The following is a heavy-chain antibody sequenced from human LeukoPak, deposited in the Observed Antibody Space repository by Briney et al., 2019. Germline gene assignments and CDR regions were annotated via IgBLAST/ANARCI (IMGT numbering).Heavy chain of an antibody. Sequence: PGGSLRLSCAASGFTFSSYAMSWVRQAPGKGLEWVSAISGSGGSTYYADSVKGRFTISRDNAKNSLYLQMNSLRAEDTAVYYCARLDDYYDSSGYFAEYFQHWGQGTLVTVSS. CDR2: ISGSGGST. J-gene: IGHJ1*01. D-gene: IGHD3-22*01. V-gene: IGHV3-23*01. CDR1: GFTFSSYA. CDR3: ARLDDYYDSSGYFAEYFQH.